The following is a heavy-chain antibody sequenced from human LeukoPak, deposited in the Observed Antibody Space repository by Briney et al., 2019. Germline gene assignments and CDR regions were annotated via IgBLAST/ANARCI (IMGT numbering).Heavy chain of an antibody. J-gene: IGHJ6*03. Sequence: GGSLRLSCAASGFTFSSYGMHWVRQAPGKGLEWVAVISYDGSSKDYADSVKGRFTISRDNSKNTLYLQMNSLRVEDTAVYYCAKDADQYYYSYFYYMGVWGKGTTVTVSS. D-gene: IGHD2/OR15-2a*01. V-gene: IGHV3-30*18. CDR1: GFTFSSYG. CDR3: AKDADQYYYSYFYYMGV. CDR2: ISYDGSSK.